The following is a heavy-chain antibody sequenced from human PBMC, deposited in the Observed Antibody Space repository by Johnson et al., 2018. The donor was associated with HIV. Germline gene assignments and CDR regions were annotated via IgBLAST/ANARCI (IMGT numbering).Heavy chain of an antibody. D-gene: IGHD6-13*01. CDR1: GFTFSSYG. CDR2: IKQDGSEK. V-gene: IGHV3-7*01. Sequence: VQLVESGGGLVKPGGSLRLSCAASGFTFSSYGMHWVRQAPGKGLEWVANIKQDGSEKDYVESVKGRFTISRDNSKNTLYLQMNSLRVEDTAVYYCAKVAVATAAGGVALDIWGPGTMVTVS. CDR3: AKVAVATAAGGVALDI. J-gene: IGHJ3*02.